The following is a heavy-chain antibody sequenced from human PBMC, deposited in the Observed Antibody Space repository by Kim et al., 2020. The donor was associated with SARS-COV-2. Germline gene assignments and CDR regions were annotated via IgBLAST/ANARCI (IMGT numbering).Heavy chain of an antibody. CDR2: IYTDGSN. CDR1: GFAISNHY. Sequence: GGSLRLSCAASGFAISNHYMTWVRQAPGKGLEWVSVIYTDGSNNYGDSVRGRFAISRDNSKNTRYLQMNSLGVDDAAVSYCARESGDPTAYYFDDWGQGTLVTVSS. CDR3: ARESGDPTAYYFDD. V-gene: IGHV3-53*01. J-gene: IGHJ4*02. D-gene: IGHD4-17*01.